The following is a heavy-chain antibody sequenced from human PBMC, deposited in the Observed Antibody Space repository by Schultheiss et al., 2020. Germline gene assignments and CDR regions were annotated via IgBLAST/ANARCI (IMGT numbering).Heavy chain of an antibody. Sequence: ASVKVSCKASGGTFSSYAISWVRQAPGQGLEWMGIINPSGGSTSYAQKFQGRVTMTRDTSTSTVYMELSSLRSEDTAVYYCARDGFETVTTFSDGMDVWGKGTTVTVSS. J-gene: IGHJ6*04. D-gene: IGHD4-17*01. CDR2: INPSGGST. V-gene: IGHV1-46*01. CDR1: GGTFSSYA. CDR3: ARDGFETVTTFSDGMDV.